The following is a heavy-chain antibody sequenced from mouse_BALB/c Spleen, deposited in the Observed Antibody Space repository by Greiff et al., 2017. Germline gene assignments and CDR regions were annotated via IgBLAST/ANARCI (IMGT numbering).Heavy chain of an antibody. CDR2: IDPENGDT. CDR1: GFNIKDYY. V-gene: IGHV14-4*02. CDR3: NASYDSCAMDY. Sequence: VQLQESGAELVRSGASVKLSCTASGFNIKDYYMHWVKQRPEQGLEWIGWIDPENGDTEYAPKFQGKATMTADTSSNTAYLQLSSLTAEDTAVYYCNASYDSCAMDYWGQGTTVTVSS. D-gene: IGHD2-12*01. J-gene: IGHJ4*01.